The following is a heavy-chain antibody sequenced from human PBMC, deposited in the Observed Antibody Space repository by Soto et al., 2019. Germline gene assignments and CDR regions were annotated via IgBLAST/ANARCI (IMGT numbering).Heavy chain of an antibody. CDR1: GGSISSRSYY. V-gene: IGHV4-39*01. CDR3: ARAEGYCVGGSCYEWYFDL. Sequence: QLQLQESGPGLVKPSETLSLTCTVSGGSISSRSYYWGWIRQPPGKGLEWIGSISYSGSTYYNPSLKSRVTISVDTSKNQFSLKLTSVTAADTAVYYCARAEGYCVGGSCYEWYFDLWGRGTLVTVSS. J-gene: IGHJ2*01. D-gene: IGHD2-15*01. CDR2: ISYSGST.